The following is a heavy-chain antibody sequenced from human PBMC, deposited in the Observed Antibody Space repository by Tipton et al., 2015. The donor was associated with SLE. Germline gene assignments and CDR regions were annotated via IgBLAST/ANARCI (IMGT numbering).Heavy chain of an antibody. J-gene: IGHJ4*02. D-gene: IGHD3-22*01. V-gene: IGHV4-39*07. Sequence: TLSLTCTVSGGPISRANYYWAWIRQPPGKGLEGVGTVYYTGNTFYNPSLKSRVTISVDTSKNQFSLKLSTVTAADTAVYYCARDEYRYDATGYHLLGHFDFWGQGTLVTVSS. CDR1: GGPISRANYY. CDR2: VYYTGNT. CDR3: ARDEYRYDATGYHLLGHFDF.